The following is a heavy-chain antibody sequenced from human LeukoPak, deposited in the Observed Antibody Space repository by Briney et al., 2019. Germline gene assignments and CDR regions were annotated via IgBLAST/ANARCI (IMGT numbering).Heavy chain of an antibody. CDR2: ISAYNGNT. CDR3: ARDHYGSGSYYIFAY. V-gene: IGHV1-18*01. CDR1: GYTFTSYG. Sequence: GASVKDSCKASGYTFTSYGISWVRQAPGQGLEWMGWISAYNGNTNYAQKLQGRVTMTTDTSTSTAYMELRSLRSDDTALYYCARDHYGSGSYYIFAYWGQGTLVTVSS. D-gene: IGHD3-10*01. J-gene: IGHJ4*02.